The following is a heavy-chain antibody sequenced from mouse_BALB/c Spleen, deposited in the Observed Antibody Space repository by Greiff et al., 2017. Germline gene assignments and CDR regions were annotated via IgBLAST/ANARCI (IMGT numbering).Heavy chain of an antibody. Sequence: DVKLVESGGGLVQPGGSMKLSCVASGFTFSSYWMSWVRQSPEKGLEWVAEIRLKSDNYATHYAESVKGKFTISRDDSKSRLYLQMNSLRAEDTGIYYCTSLTGTTWFAYWGQGTLVTVSA. J-gene: IGHJ3*01. D-gene: IGHD4-1*01. V-gene: IGHV6-6*02. CDR3: TSLTGTTWFAY. CDR2: IRLKSDNYAT. CDR1: GFTFSSYW.